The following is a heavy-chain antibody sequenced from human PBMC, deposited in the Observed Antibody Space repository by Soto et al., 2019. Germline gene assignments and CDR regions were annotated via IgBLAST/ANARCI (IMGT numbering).Heavy chain of an antibody. CDR1: GFTFSSYA. J-gene: IGHJ4*02. Sequence: SLRLSCAASGFTFSSYAMHRVRQAPGKGLEWVAVISYDGSNKYYADSVKGRFTISRDNSKNTLYLQMNSLRAEDTAVYYCARVHRAKRYYDFWSGYYDFDYWGQGTLVTVSS. CDR2: ISYDGSNK. D-gene: IGHD3-3*01. V-gene: IGHV3-30-3*01. CDR3: ARVHRAKRYYDFWSGYYDFDY.